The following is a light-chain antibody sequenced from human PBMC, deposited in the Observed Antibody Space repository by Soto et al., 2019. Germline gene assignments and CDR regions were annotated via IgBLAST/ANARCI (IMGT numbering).Light chain of an antibody. CDR1: QSVSSN. V-gene: IGKV3-15*01. Sequence: IVMTQSPATRSVSAGERATLSCRASQSVSSNLAWYQQKPGQAPRLLIYGASTRATGIPARFSGSGSGTEFTLTISSLQYEDFAVYYCQQYNNWPVTFGQGTRLEIK. CDR3: QQYNNWPVT. CDR2: GAS. J-gene: IGKJ5*01.